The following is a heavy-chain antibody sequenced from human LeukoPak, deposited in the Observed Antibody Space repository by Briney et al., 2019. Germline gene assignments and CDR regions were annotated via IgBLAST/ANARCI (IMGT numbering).Heavy chain of an antibody. D-gene: IGHD3-3*01. CDR2: IKHSGST. CDR1: GGPFSGYY. J-gene: IGHJ6*02. Sequence: SETLSLTCAVYGGPFSGYYWSWIRQPPGKGLEWIGEIKHSGSTNYNPSLKSRVTISLDTSKNQISLALSSVTAADTAVYYCTSALYFHLRSGYYTPDHYYYGMDGWGQGITVTVSS. V-gene: IGHV4-34*01. CDR3: TSALYFHLRSGYYTPDHYYYGMDG.